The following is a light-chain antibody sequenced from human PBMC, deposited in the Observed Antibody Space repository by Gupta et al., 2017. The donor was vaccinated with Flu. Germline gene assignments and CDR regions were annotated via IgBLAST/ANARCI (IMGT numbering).Light chain of an antibody. CDR2: DSY. CDR3: QHDNNLPT. Sequence: VGNGVTIAYQAKQNIRNYINWYQQKPDKAPKLLYDDSYKLEKGVSSRCSGRGSGTDFTITISRLHPEDVATYFCQHDNNLPTFGQGTKVEIK. V-gene: IGKV1-33*01. CDR1: QNIRNY. J-gene: IGKJ1*01.